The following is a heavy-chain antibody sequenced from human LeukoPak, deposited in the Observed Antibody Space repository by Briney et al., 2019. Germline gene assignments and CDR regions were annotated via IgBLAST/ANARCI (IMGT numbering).Heavy chain of an antibody. CDR3: ARGAANWFDP. CDR2: IIPILGIA. Sequence: SVKVSCKAPGGTFSSYAIRWVRQAPGQGLEWMGRIIPILGIANYAQKFQGRVTITADKSTSTAYMELSSLRSEDTAVYYCARGAANWFDPWGQGTLVNVSS. CDR1: GGTFSSYA. D-gene: IGHD6-25*01. V-gene: IGHV1-69*04. J-gene: IGHJ5*02.